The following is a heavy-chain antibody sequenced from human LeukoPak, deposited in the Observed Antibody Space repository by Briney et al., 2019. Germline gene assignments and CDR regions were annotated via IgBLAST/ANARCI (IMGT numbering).Heavy chain of an antibody. CDR2: IYTSGST. J-gene: IGHJ4*02. CDR1: GGSTSSGSYY. CDR3: ARDRGSSGWFDY. Sequence: SETLSLTCTVSGGSTSSGSYYWSWIRQPAGKGLEWIGRIYTSGSTNYNPSLKSRVTISVDTSKNQFSLKLSSVTAADTAVYYCARDRGSSGWFDYWGQGTLVTVSS. V-gene: IGHV4-61*02. D-gene: IGHD3-10*01.